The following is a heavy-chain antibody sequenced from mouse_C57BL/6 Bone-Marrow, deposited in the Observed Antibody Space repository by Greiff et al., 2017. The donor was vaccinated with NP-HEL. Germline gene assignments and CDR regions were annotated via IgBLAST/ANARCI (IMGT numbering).Heavy chain of an antibody. Sequence: VQLQQSGPELVKPGASVKISCKASGYTFTDYYMNWVKQSHGKSLEWIGDINPNNGGTSYNQKFKGKATLTVDKSSSTAYMELRSLTSEDSAVYYCARRLWEAYWGQGTLVTVSA. D-gene: IGHD1-1*02. J-gene: IGHJ3*01. CDR2: INPNNGGT. V-gene: IGHV1-26*01. CDR1: GYTFTDYY. CDR3: ARRLWEAY.